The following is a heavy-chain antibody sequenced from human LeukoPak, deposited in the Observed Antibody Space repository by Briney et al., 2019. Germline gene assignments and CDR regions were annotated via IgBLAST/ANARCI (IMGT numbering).Heavy chain of an antibody. V-gene: IGHV1-18*01. CDR1: GYTFTSCG. Sequence: GASVKVSCKASGYTFTSCGIGWVRQAPGQGLEWMGWISAYNGNTNYAQKLQGRVTMTRDTSISTAYMELSRLRSDDTAVYYCFCPGSGDYVYGWFDPWGQGTLVTVSS. D-gene: IGHD4-17*01. CDR2: ISAYNGNT. CDR3: FCPGSGDYVYGWFDP. J-gene: IGHJ5*02.